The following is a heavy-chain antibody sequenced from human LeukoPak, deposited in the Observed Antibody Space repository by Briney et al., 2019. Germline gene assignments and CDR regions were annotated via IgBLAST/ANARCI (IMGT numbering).Heavy chain of an antibody. V-gene: IGHV3-21*04. CDR3: ARPLYYYDSSLDY. D-gene: IGHD3-22*01. CDR2: ISSSSSYI. CDR1: GFTFSSYS. J-gene: IGHJ4*02. Sequence: GGSLRLSCAASGFTFSSYSLNWVRQAPGKGLEWVSSISSSSSYIYYADSVKGRFTISRDNAKNSLYLQMNSLRAEDTAVYYCARPLYYYDSSLDYWGQGTLVTVSS.